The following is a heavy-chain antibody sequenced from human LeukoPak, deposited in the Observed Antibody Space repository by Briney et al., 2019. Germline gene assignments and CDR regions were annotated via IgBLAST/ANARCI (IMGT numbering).Heavy chain of an antibody. CDR3: ARADSSGYYPLGYMDV. CDR1: GGTFSSYA. V-gene: IGHV1-69*06. J-gene: IGHJ6*03. D-gene: IGHD3-22*01. CDR2: IIPIFGTA. Sequence: SVKVSCKASGGTFSSYAISWVRQARGQGLEWMGGIIPIFGTANYAQKFQGRVTITADKSTSTAYMELSSLRSEDTAVYYCARADSSGYYPLGYMDVWGKGTTVTVSS.